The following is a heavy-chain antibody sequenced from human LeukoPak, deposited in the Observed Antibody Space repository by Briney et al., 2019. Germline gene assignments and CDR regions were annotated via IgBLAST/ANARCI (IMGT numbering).Heavy chain of an antibody. J-gene: IGHJ3*02. CDR2: INPSDGST. V-gene: IGHV1-46*01. CDR1: GYTFTSYY. CDR3: ARDRVWITGTASEDAFDI. D-gene: IGHD1-20*01. Sequence: GASVKVSCKASGYTFTSYYMHWVRQAPGQGLEWMGIINPSDGSTSYAQKFQGRVTMTRDMSTSTVYMELSSLRSEDTAVYYCARDRVWITGTASEDAFDIWGQGTMVTVSS.